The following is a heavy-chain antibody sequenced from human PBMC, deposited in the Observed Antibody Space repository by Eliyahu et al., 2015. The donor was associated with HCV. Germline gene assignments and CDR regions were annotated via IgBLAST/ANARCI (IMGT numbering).Heavy chain of an antibody. V-gene: IGHV3-21*01. CDR1: GFTFSSYS. Sequence: EVQLVESGGGLVKPGGSLRLSCAASGFTFSSYSMNWVRQAPGKGLEWVSSISSSSSYIYYADSVKGRFTISRDNAKNSLYLQMNSLRAEDTAVYYCAISYDSRVYYFDYWGQGTLVTVSS. D-gene: IGHD3-22*01. J-gene: IGHJ4*02. CDR2: ISSSSSYI. CDR3: AISYDSRVYYFDY.